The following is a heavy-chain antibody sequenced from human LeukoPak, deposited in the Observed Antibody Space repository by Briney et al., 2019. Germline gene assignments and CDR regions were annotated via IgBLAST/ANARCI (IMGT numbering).Heavy chain of an antibody. CDR3: AREVGGSGSSRWFDP. CDR2: INTGTDNT. CDR1: GYTFTDYA. J-gene: IGHJ5*02. V-gene: IGHV1-3*03. D-gene: IGHD3-10*01. Sequence: RASVKVSCKASGYTFTDYAIHWVRQAPGQRLEWMGRINTGTDNTKYSQEFQGRVTITRDTSASTAYMELSSLRSDDMAVYYCAREVGGSGSSRWFDPWGQGTLVTVSS.